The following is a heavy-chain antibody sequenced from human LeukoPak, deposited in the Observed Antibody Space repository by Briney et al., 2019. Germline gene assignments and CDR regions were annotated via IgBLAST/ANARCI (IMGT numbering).Heavy chain of an antibody. J-gene: IGHJ4*02. Sequence: GGSLRLSCAASGFTFSSYAMSWVRQAPGKGLEWVSAISGSGGSTHYADSVKGRFTISRDNSKNTLYLQMNSLRAEDTAVYYCAREPHTVTLYQAFYWGQGTLVTVSS. CDR2: ISGSGGST. CDR1: GFTFSSYA. V-gene: IGHV3-23*01. D-gene: IGHD4-17*01. CDR3: AREPHTVTLYQAFY.